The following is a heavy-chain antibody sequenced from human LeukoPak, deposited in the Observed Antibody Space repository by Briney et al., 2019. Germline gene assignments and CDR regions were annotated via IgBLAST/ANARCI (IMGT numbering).Heavy chain of an antibody. CDR1: GGSISSGDYY. CDR2: IYYSGST. Sequence: PSQTLSLTCTVSGGSISSGDYYWSWIRQHPGKGLEWIGYIYYSGSTYYNPSLKSRVTISVDTSKNQFSPKLSSVTAADTAVYYCARVVVDSSWADYWGQGTLVTVSS. V-gene: IGHV4-31*03. CDR3: ARVVVDSSWADY. J-gene: IGHJ4*02. D-gene: IGHD6-13*01.